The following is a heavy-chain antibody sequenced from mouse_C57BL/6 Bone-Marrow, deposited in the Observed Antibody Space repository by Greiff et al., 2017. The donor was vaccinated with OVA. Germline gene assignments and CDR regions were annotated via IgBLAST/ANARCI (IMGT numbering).Heavy chain of an antibody. CDR2: INPSSGYT. D-gene: IGHD1-1*01. Sequence: QVQLQQSGADLARPGASVKMSCKAFGYTFTSYTMHWVKQRPGQGLEWIGYINPSSGYTKYNQKFKDKATLTADKSSSTAYMQLSSLTSEDSAVYYCARDGKNYCGSSDWYFDVWGTGTTVTVSS. J-gene: IGHJ1*03. V-gene: IGHV1-4*01. CDR3: ARDGKNYCGSSDWYFDV. CDR1: GYTFTSYT.